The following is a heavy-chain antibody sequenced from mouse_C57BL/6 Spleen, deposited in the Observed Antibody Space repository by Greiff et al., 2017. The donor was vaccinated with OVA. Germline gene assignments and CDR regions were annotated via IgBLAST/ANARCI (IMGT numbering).Heavy chain of an antibody. CDR1: GYTFTDYY. CDR3: ARGYDGYDGWCDLDV. V-gene: IGHV1-19*01. J-gene: IGHJ1*03. D-gene: IGHD2-3*01. Sequence: EVQLQQSGPVLVKPGASVKMSCKASGYTFTDYYMHWVKQSHGKSLEWIGVINPYNGGTSYNQKFKGKATLTVDKSSSTAYLELNSLTSEDTAVFYGARGYDGYDGWCDLDVWGTGTTVTVSS. CDR2: INPYNGGT.